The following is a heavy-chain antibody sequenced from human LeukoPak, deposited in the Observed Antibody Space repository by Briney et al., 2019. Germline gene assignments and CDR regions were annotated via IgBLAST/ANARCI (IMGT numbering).Heavy chain of an antibody. Sequence: ASVTVSCKASGYTFPSYFMHWVRQAPGQGLEWMGIINPTGGSTTYAQKFQGRVTMTRDTSTSTVYMELSSLRSDDTAVYYCARTAARRFDYWGQGTLVTVPS. V-gene: IGHV1-46*01. D-gene: IGHD6-6*01. CDR3: ARTAARRFDY. J-gene: IGHJ4*02. CDR2: INPTGGST. CDR1: GYTFPSYF.